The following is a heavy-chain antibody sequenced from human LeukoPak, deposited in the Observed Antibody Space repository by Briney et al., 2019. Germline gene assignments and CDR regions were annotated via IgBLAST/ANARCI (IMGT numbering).Heavy chain of an antibody. CDR1: GFTFSTYW. Sequence: GGSLRLSCAASGFTFSTYWMSWVRQAPGKGLEWVANIKQDGSEKYYVDSVKGRFTISRDNAKNSLYLQMNSLGAEDTAMYYCARDSAGNDYWGQGTLVTVSS. V-gene: IGHV3-7*01. D-gene: IGHD6-13*01. CDR2: IKQDGSEK. J-gene: IGHJ4*02. CDR3: ARDSAGNDY.